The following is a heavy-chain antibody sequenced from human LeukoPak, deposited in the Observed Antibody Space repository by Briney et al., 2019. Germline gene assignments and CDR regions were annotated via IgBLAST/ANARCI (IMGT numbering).Heavy chain of an antibody. CDR3: AKESQTYYDIMTGYPNYYFDY. CDR2: ISGSRANT. V-gene: IGHV3-23*01. D-gene: IGHD3-9*01. Sequence: GGSLRLSCAASKFTFSTSAMSWVRQAPGKGLEWASAISGSRANTYYVDSVKGRFTISRDNSKNTLYLEMSSLRSDDTAVYYCAKESQTYYDIMTGYPNYYFDYWGQGTLVTVSS. J-gene: IGHJ4*02. CDR1: KFTFSTSA.